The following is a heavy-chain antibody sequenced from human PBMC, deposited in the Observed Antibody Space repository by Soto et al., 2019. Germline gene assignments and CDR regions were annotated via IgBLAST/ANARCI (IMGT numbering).Heavy chain of an antibody. CDR3: ASGKVGAYYFDY. Sequence: PSETLSLTCTVSGGSISSGGYYWSWIRQHPGKGLEWIGYIYYSGSTYYNPSLKSRVTISVDTSKNQFSLKLSSVTAADTAVYYCASGKVGAYYFDYWGQGTLVTVSS. CDR2: IYYSGST. D-gene: IGHD1-26*01. V-gene: IGHV4-31*03. J-gene: IGHJ4*02. CDR1: GGSISSGGYY.